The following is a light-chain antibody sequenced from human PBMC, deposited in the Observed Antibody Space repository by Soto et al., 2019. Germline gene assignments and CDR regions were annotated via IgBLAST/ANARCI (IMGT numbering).Light chain of an antibody. CDR1: QSVSSSY. J-gene: IGKJ4*01. CDR3: QQYGSSAFS. CDR2: GTS. Sequence: EIVLTQSPGTLSLSPGERATLSCRASQSVSSSYLVWYQQRPGQPPRLLIYGTSNRAAGIPDRFTGTGSGTDFTVTIYRLEPEDSAVYYCQQYGSSAFSFGGWTKV. V-gene: IGKV3-20*01.